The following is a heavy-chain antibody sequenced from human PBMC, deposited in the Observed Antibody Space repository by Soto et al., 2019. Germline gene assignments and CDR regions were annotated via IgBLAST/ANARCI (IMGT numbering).Heavy chain of an antibody. V-gene: IGHV1-69*12. CDR1: GGTFSNYP. CDR2: IIPIFGTV. Sequence: QVQLVQSGAEVKKPGSSVKVSCKASGGTFSNYPISWVRQAPGQGLEWVGGIIPIFGTVNYAQKFQGRVTITADESTSTAYMELSSLRSEDTAVYYCARGNHRWLQLWYFDLWGRGTLVTVSS. D-gene: IGHD5-12*01. CDR3: ARGNHRWLQLWYFDL. J-gene: IGHJ2*01.